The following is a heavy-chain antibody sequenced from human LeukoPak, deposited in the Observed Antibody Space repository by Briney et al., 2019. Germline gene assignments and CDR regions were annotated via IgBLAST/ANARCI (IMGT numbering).Heavy chain of an antibody. J-gene: IGHJ4*02. Sequence: ASVKVSCKASGYTFTDYFMHWVRQAPGQGLEWMGWINANSGGTNYAQNFQGRVTMTRDTSISTVYMKLNRLRSDGTAVYYCARFRGSSNFDYWGQGTLVTVSS. V-gene: IGHV1-2*02. CDR1: GYTFTDYF. CDR3: ARFRGSSNFDY. CDR2: INANSGGT. D-gene: IGHD2-2*01.